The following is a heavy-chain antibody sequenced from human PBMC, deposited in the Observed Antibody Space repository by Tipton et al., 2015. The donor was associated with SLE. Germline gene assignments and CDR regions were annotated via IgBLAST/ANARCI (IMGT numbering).Heavy chain of an antibody. V-gene: IGHV3-23*01. CDR2: ISGSGGST. J-gene: IGHJ3*02. D-gene: IGHD3-22*01. CDR3: ANAVGPYYYDSSGHPVPFDI. Sequence: SLRLSCAASGFTFSSYGMSWVRQAPGKGLEWVSAISGSGGSTYYADSVKGRFTISRDNSKNSLYLQMNSLRTEDTALYYCANAVGPYYYDSSGHPVPFDIWGQGTMVTVSS. CDR1: GFTFSSYG.